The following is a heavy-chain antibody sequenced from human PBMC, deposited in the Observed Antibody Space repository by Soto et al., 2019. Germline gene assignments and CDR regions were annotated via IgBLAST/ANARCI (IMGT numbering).Heavy chain of an antibody. CDR1: GYAFTSYD. CDR3: AREWAENYYYYMDV. CDR2: MNPNSGNT. J-gene: IGHJ6*03. D-gene: IGHD2-8*01. V-gene: IGHV1-8*01. Sequence: ASVKVSCKASGYAFTSYDINWVRQATGQGLEWMGWMNPNSGNTGYAQKFQGRVTMTRNTSISTAYMELSSLRSEDTAVYYCAREWAENYYYYMDVRGKGTTVTVSS.